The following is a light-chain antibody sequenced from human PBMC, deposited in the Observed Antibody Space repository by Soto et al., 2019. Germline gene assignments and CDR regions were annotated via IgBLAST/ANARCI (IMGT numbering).Light chain of an antibody. CDR3: ASYTTTKTLV. CDR2: EVS. J-gene: IGLJ1*01. Sequence: QSALTQPASVSGSPGQSINISCTGTSSDVADYKYVSWYQKHPGKAPKALLYEVSNRPSGVSPRFSGSKSGNTASLTISGLQAEDEADYYCASYTTTKTLVFGPGTKLTVL. V-gene: IGLV2-14*01. CDR1: SSDVADYKY.